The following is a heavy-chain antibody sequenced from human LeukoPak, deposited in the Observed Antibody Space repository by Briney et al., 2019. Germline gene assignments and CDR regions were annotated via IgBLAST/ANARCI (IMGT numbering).Heavy chain of an antibody. V-gene: IGHV3-23*01. J-gene: IGHJ4*02. CDR1: GFSFSSHG. CDR2: ISGSGDRT. Sequence: GGSLRLSCAASGFSFSSHGMSWVRQAPGKGLVWVSAISGSGDRTYCADSVKGRFTISRDNPRNTLYLQLNSLRAEDTAVYYCAKIQGYFDYWGQGALVTVSS. CDR3: AKIQGYFDY.